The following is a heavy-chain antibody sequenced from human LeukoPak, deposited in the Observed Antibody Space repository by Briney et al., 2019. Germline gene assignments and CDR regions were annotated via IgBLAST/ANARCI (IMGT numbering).Heavy chain of an antibody. CDR1: GFTFSNYG. CDR3: ARDKWGSGDYERVNDY. V-gene: IGHV3-33*01. Sequence: TGGPLRLSCAASGFTFSNYGMQGVRQAPGEGLEWVAVIWYDGSDKYHADPVKGRFTISRENSKNTLYLKMNSLRVEDTAVYYCARDKWGSGDYERVNDYWGQGTLVTVSS. D-gene: IGHD7-27*01. CDR2: IWYDGSDK. J-gene: IGHJ4*02.